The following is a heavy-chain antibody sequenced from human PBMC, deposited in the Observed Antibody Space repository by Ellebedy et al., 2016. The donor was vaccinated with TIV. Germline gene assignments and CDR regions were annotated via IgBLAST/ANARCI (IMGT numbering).Heavy chain of an antibody. Sequence: SETLSLXXTVSGGSISSYYWSWIRQPAGKGLEWIGRIYTSGSTNYNPSLKNRVTISVDTSKNQFSLKLSSVTAADTAVYYCARAVPAAISWFDPWGQGTLVTVSS. V-gene: IGHV4-4*07. J-gene: IGHJ5*02. CDR1: GGSISSYY. D-gene: IGHD2-2*02. CDR3: ARAVPAAISWFDP. CDR2: IYTSGST.